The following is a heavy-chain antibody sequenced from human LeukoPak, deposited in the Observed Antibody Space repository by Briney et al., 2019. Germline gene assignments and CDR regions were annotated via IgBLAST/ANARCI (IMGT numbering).Heavy chain of an antibody. CDR3: ARDRRGAHYYGSGSYYGVY. V-gene: IGHV1-18*01. CDR2: ISAYNGNT. D-gene: IGHD3-10*01. Sequence: ASVKVSCKASGYTFTSYGISWVRQAPGQGLEWMGWISAYNGNTNYAQKLQGRVTMTTDTSTSTAYMELRSLRSDDTAVYYCARDRRGAHYYGSGSYYGVYWGQGTPVTVSS. CDR1: GYTFTSYG. J-gene: IGHJ4*02.